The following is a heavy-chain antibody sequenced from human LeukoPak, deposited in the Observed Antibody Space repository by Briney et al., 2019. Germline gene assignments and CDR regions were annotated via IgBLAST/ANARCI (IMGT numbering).Heavy chain of an antibody. CDR1: GGSISSSSYY. CDR2: IYYSGST. CDR3: ARGAPFDY. Sequence: PSETLSLTCTVSGGSISSSSYYWSWIRQHPGKGLEWIGYIYYSGSTYYNPSLKSRVTISVDTSKNQFSLKLSSVTAADTAVYYCARGAPFDYWGQGTLVTVSS. J-gene: IGHJ4*02. V-gene: IGHV4-31*03.